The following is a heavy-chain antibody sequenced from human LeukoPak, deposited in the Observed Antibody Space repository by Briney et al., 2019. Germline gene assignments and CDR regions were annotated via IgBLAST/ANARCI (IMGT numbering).Heavy chain of an antibody. Sequence: ASVKVSSKVSGYTLTELSMHWVRQAPGKGLEWMGGFDPEDGETIYAQKFQGRVTMTEDTSTDTAYMELSSLRSEDTAVYYCATTASTVTGSYYFDYWGQGTLVTVSS. CDR2: FDPEDGET. CDR1: GYTLTELS. V-gene: IGHV1-24*01. J-gene: IGHJ4*02. D-gene: IGHD4-17*01. CDR3: ATTASTVTGSYYFDY.